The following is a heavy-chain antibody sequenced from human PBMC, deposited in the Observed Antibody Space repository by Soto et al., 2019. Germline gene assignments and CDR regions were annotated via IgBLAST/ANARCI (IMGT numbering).Heavy chain of an antibody. J-gene: IGHJ3*02. CDR2: INPNSGGT. CDR3: ARDGWELLDAFDI. V-gene: IGHV1-2*04. D-gene: IGHD1-26*01. CDR1: GYTFTGYY. Sequence: ASVKVSCKASGYTFTGYYMHWVRQAPGQGLEWMGWINPNSGGTNYAQKFQGWVTMTRDTSISTAYVELSRLRAEDTAVYYCARDGWELLDAFDIWGQGTMVTVSS.